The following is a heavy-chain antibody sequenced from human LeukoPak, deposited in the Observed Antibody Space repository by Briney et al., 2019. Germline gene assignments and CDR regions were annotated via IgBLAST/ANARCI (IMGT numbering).Heavy chain of an antibody. CDR2: ISSSGSYI. CDR3: ARYFRGVIDY. V-gene: IGHV3-21*01. Sequence: PGGSLRLSCAASGFTFSSYSMNWVRQAPGKGLEWVSSISSSGSYIYYADSVKGRFTISRDNAKNSLYLQMNSLRAEDTAVYYCARYFRGVIDYWGQGTLVTVSS. J-gene: IGHJ4*02. D-gene: IGHD3-10*01. CDR1: GFTFSSYS.